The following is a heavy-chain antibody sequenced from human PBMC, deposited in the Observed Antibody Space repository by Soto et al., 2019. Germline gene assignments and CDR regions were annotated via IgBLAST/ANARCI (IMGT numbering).Heavy chain of an antibody. CDR1: GFTFSSYA. V-gene: IGHV3-23*01. D-gene: IGHD2-2*01. J-gene: IGHJ4*02. CDR2: ISGSGGST. Sequence: EVQLLESGGGLVQPGGSLRLSCAASGFTFSSYAMSWVRQAPGKGLEWVSAISGSGGSTYYADSVKGRFTISRDNSKNTLYLQMNSLRAEDTAVYYCAKTNRRDIVVATYPPPFDYWGQGTLVTVSS. CDR3: AKTNRRDIVVATYPPPFDY.